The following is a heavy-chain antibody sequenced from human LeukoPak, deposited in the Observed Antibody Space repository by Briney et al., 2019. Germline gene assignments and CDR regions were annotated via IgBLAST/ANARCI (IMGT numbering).Heavy chain of an antibody. CDR2: IGYDGSKK. J-gene: IGHJ6*02. D-gene: IGHD6-13*01. Sequence: GGSLRLSCAASGFTFSSYGIHWVRQAPGKGLEWVAVIGYDGSKKYYADSVKGRFTISRDNSKNTLYLQMNSLRAEDTAVYYCARGIAAAGKGYYYYYGMDVWGQGTTVTVSS. V-gene: IGHV3-33*01. CDR1: GFTFSSYG. CDR3: ARGIAAAGKGYYYYYGMDV.